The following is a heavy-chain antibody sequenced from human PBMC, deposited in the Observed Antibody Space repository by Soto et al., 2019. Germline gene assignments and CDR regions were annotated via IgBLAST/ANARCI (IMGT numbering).Heavy chain of an antibody. CDR3: AHTTSLATVTRGDQYYYMDV. Sequence: QITLKESGPTLVKPTQTLALTCTFSGFSLSAAGVAVGWIRQPPGKALEWLALFYWDDDKRSSPSLKSRVSIMKDTSKNPVVLIMTNMDPVDTATYYCAHTTSLATVTRGDQYYYMDVWGKGTTVAVSS. J-gene: IGHJ6*03. D-gene: IGHD4-17*01. CDR2: FYWDDDK. CDR1: GFSLSAAGVA. V-gene: IGHV2-5*02.